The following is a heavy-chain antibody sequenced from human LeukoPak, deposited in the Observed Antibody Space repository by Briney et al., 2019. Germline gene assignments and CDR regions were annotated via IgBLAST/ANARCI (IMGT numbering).Heavy chain of an antibody. CDR1: GFSLSTSGMC. CDR3: ARGRVGGYYFDY. V-gene: IGHV2-70*11. D-gene: IGHD1-26*01. Sequence: SGPALVKPTQTLTLTCTFSGFSLSTSGMCVSWIRQPPGKALEWLARIDWDDDKYYSTSLKTRLTISKDTSKNQVVLTMTNMDPVDTATYYCARGRVGGYYFDYWGQGTLVTVSS. CDR2: IDWDDDK. J-gene: IGHJ4*02.